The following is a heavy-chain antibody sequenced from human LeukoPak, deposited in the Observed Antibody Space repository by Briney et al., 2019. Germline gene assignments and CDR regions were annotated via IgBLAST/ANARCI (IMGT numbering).Heavy chain of an antibody. Sequence: ASVKVSCKASGYTFTGYYMHWVRQAPGQGLEWMGWINPNSGGTDYAQKFQGRVTMTRDTSISTAYMELSRLRSDDTAVYYCASRPGGYCSGGSCYPDAFDIWGQGTTVTVSS. CDR2: INPNSGGT. V-gene: IGHV1-2*02. CDR3: ASRPGGYCSGGSCYPDAFDI. J-gene: IGHJ3*02. CDR1: GYTFTGYY. D-gene: IGHD2-15*01.